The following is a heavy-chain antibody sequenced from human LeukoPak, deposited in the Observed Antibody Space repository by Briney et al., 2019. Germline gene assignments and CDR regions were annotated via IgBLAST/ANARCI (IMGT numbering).Heavy chain of an antibody. D-gene: IGHD3-10*01. V-gene: IGHV3-30*02. CDR1: GFTFSSYG. Sequence: GGSLRLSCAASGFTFSSYGMHWVRQARGKGLEWVAFIRYDGSNKYYADSVKGRFTISRDNSKNTLYLQMNSLRAEDTAVYYCAKDSSDYGSGNAAFDIWGQGTMVTVSS. J-gene: IGHJ3*02. CDR3: AKDSSDYGSGNAAFDI. CDR2: IRYDGSNK.